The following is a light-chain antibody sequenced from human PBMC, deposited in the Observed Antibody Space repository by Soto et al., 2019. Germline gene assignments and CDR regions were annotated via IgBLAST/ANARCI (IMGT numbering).Light chain of an antibody. Sequence: QSALTQPASVSGSPGQSITISCTGTSNDVGGYNYVSWYQQYPGKAPKLMIYDVSNRPSGVSNRFSGSKSGNTASLTISGLQAEDEADFYCSSYTSSSSFVFGTGTKVTVL. CDR2: DVS. CDR1: SNDVGGYNY. CDR3: SSYTSSSSFV. V-gene: IGLV2-14*01. J-gene: IGLJ1*01.